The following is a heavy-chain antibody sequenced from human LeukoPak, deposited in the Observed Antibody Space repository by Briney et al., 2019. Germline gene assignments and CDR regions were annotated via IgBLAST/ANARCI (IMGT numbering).Heavy chain of an antibody. D-gene: IGHD6-6*01. V-gene: IGHV4-31*03. J-gene: IGHJ6*02. CDR3: ARDSSSSYYYYYGIDV. CDR1: GGSISSGGYY. CDR2: IYYSGST. Sequence: SQTLSLTCTVSGGSISSGGYYWSWIRQHPGKGLEWIGYIYYSGSTYYNPSLKSRVTISVDTSKNQFSLKLSSVTAADTAVYYCARDSSSSYYYYYGIDVWGQGTTVTVSS.